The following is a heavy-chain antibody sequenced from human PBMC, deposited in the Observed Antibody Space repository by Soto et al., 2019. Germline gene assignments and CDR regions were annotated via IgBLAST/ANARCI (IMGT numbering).Heavy chain of an antibody. D-gene: IGHD5-12*01. J-gene: IGHJ3*02. V-gene: IGHV4-38-2*02. Sequence: QVQLQESGPGLVKPAETLSLTCTVSGGSTNSAYYWCWVRQPPEKGLEWIGSVYSGGGTFSNPSLKSRVTIYLDSSKNQVSRKLASVTAAETALYFCSSKRGLEVFGIWGRGTMVAVS. CDR1: GGSTNSAYY. CDR3: SSKRGLEVFGI. CDR2: VYSGGGT.